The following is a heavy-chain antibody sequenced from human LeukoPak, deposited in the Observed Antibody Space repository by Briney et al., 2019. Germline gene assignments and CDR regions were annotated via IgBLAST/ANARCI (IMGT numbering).Heavy chain of an antibody. CDR1: GFTFSSNG. V-gene: IGHV3-48*01. CDR3: ARDHRAAGTAYYYYMDV. Sequence: GGTLRLSCAASGFTFSSNGMSWVRQAPGKGLEWVSYISSSSSTIYYADSVKGRFTISRDHAKNSLYLQMNSLRAEDTAVYYCARDHRAAGTAYYYYMDVWGKGTTVTVSS. J-gene: IGHJ6*03. CDR2: ISSSSSTI. D-gene: IGHD6-13*01.